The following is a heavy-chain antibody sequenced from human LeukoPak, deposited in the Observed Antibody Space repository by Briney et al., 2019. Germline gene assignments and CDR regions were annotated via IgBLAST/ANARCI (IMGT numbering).Heavy chain of an antibody. V-gene: IGHV3-20*04. CDR3: ARAAPRYNWNDRTDA. CDR1: GFTFDDYG. CDR2: INWNGGST. Sequence: GGSLRLSCAASGFTFDDYGMSWVRQAPGKGLEWVSGINWNGGSTGYADSVKGRFTISRDNAKNSPYLQMNSLRAEDTALYYCARAAPRYNWNDRTDAWGQGTLVTVSS. D-gene: IGHD1-1*01. J-gene: IGHJ4*02.